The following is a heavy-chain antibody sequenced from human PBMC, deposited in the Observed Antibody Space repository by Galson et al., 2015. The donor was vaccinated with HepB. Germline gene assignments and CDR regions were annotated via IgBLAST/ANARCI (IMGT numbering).Heavy chain of an antibody. V-gene: IGHV3-23*01. Sequence: SLRLSCAASGFTFSSYAMSWVRQAPGKGLEWVSAISGSGGSTYYADSVKGRFTISRDNSKNTLYLQMNSLRAEDTAVYYCAKGPPHYYDSSDPMPSEFDIWGQGTMVTVSS. J-gene: IGHJ3*02. CDR1: GFTFSSYA. CDR2: ISGSGGST. CDR3: AKGPPHYYDSSDPMPSEFDI. D-gene: IGHD3-22*01.